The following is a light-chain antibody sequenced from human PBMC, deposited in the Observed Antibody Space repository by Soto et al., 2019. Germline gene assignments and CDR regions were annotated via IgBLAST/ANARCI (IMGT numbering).Light chain of an antibody. CDR2: GAS. CDR3: QQYGSSPPLT. V-gene: IGKV3-20*01. Sequence: EIVLTQSPGTLSLSPGERATLSCRASQSVSRSYLAWYQQKPGQAPRLLIYGASSRATGIPDRFSGSGSGTDFTITTSRREAEDFAVDYCQQYGSSPPLTFGQGTKVEIK. CDR1: QSVSRSY. J-gene: IGKJ1*01.